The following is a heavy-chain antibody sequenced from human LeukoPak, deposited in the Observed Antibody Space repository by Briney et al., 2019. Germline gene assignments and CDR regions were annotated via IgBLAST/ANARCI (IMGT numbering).Heavy chain of an antibody. D-gene: IGHD4-11*01. J-gene: IGHJ6*02. CDR1: GFTFSSYA. CDR2: ISYDGSNK. V-gene: IGHV3-30-3*01. Sequence: GRSLRLSCAASGFTFSSYAMHWVRQAPGKGLEWVAVISYDGSNKYYADSVKGRFTISRDNSKNTLYLQMNSLRAEDTAVYYCARGGDDYSNYGYGMDVWGQGTTVTVSS. CDR3: ARGGDDYSNYGYGMDV.